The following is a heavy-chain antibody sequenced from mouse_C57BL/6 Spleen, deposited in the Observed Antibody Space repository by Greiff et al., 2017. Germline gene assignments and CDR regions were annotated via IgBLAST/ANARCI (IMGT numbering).Heavy chain of an antibody. J-gene: IGHJ2*01. V-gene: IGHV3-6*01. Sequence: EVQLQESGPGLVKPSQSLSLTCSVTGYSITSGYYWNWIRQFPGNKLEWMGYISYDGSNNYNPSLKNRISITRDTSKNQFFLKLNSVTTEDTATYYCARAGPGTGYFDYWGQGTTLTVSS. D-gene: IGHD4-1*01. CDR1: GYSITSGYY. CDR3: ARAGPGTGYFDY. CDR2: ISYDGSN.